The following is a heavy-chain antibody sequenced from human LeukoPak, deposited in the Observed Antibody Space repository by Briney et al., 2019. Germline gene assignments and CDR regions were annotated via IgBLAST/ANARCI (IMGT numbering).Heavy chain of an antibody. V-gene: IGHV3-48*03. CDR3: ARHSSTWYSAFDI. D-gene: IGHD6-13*01. CDR1: GFTFSSYE. CDR2: ISSSGSTI. Sequence: PGGSLGLSCAASGFTFSSYEMNWVRQAPGKGLEWVSYISSSGSTIYYADSVKGRFTISRDNAKNSLYLQMNSLRAEDTAVYYCARHSSTWYSAFDIWGQGTMVTVSS. J-gene: IGHJ3*02.